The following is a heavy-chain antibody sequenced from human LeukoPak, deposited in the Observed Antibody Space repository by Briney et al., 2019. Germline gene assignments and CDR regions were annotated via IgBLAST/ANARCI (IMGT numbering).Heavy chain of an antibody. CDR2: IYTSGST. Sequence: PSETLSLTCTVSGGSISSGSYYWSWIRQPAGKGLEWIGRIYTSGSTNYNPSLKSRVTISVDTSKNQFSLKLSSVTAADTAVYYCARGRWLLHWFDPWGQGTLVTVSS. J-gene: IGHJ5*02. CDR1: GGSISSGSYY. D-gene: IGHD3-22*01. V-gene: IGHV4-61*02. CDR3: ARGRWLLHWFDP.